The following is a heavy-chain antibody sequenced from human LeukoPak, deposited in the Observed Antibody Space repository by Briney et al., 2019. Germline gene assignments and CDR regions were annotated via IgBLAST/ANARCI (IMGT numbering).Heavy chain of an antibody. D-gene: IGHD2-8*01. J-gene: IGHJ4*02. CDR2: ISGSGGST. CDR1: GFTFSSYA. Sequence: PGGSLRLSCAASGFTFSSYAMSWVRQAPGKGLEWVSAISGSGGSTYYADSVKGRFTISRDNSKNTLYLQMDSLRAEDTAVYYCAKDFCTNGVCYYFDYWGQGTLVTVSS. V-gene: IGHV3-23*01. CDR3: AKDFCTNGVCYYFDY.